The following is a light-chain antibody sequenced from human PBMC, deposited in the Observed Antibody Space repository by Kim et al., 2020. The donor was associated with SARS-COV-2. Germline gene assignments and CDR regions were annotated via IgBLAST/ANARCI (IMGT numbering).Light chain of an antibody. CDR1: QNIYSF. Sequence: DVQLTQSPSSLSASVGDRVTITCRASQNIYSFLNWYQQKPGKAPRLLIYTASNLQSGVPSTFSGSGSGTDFTLTISSLQPEDLAVYYCQQNSRTPLTFGGGTKVDIK. J-gene: IGKJ4*01. V-gene: IGKV1-39*01. CDR2: TAS. CDR3: QQNSRTPLT.